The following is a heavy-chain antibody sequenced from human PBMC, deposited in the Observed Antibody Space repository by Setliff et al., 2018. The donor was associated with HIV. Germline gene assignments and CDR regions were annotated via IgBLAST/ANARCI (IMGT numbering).Heavy chain of an antibody. D-gene: IGHD3-22*01. J-gene: IGHJ3*02. V-gene: IGHV3-11*04. CDR3: ARQDDYFDSSGYYLGYDGFDI. CDR2: ISSSGSII. CDR1: GFTFSDYY. Sequence: LRLSCAASGFTFSDYYMSWIRQAPGMGLEWVSYISSSGSIIYYADSVKGRFTISRDNAKKSLYLQMNSLRAEDTAVYYCARQDDYFDSSGYYLGYDGFDIWGQGTMVTVS.